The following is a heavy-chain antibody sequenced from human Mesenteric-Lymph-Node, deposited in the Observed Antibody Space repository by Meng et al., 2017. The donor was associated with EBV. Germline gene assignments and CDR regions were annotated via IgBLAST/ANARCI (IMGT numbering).Heavy chain of an antibody. Sequence: VQLVESGGGLVQPGGSLRLSCAASGFTFSRYAMTWVRQAPGKGLEWLSTFSGSGGPTYYADSVKGRFTISRDNSKNTLYLQMNTLRAEDTAVYYCAKDVVGTTDYWGQGTLVTVST. V-gene: IGHV3-23*04. CDR2: FSGSGGPT. CDR3: AKDVVGTTDY. CDR1: GFTFSRYA. D-gene: IGHD1-14*01. J-gene: IGHJ4*02.